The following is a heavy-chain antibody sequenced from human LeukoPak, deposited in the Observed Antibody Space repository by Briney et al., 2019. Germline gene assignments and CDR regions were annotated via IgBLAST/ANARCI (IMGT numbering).Heavy chain of an antibody. J-gene: IGHJ4*02. CDR1: GYTFTSYG. CDR2: INPNSGGT. D-gene: IGHD3-22*01. Sequence: ASVKVSCKASGYTFTSYGISWVRQAPGQGLEWMGWINPNSGGTNYAQKFQGRVTMTRDTSISTAYMELSRLRSDDTAVYYCARSYYDSSGYLSYWGQGTLVTVSS. CDR3: ARSYYDSSGYLSY. V-gene: IGHV1-2*02.